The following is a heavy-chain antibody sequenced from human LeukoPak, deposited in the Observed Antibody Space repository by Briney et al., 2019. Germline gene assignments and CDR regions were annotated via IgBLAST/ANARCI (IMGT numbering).Heavy chain of an antibody. V-gene: IGHV3-23*01. CDR1: GFTFSSYA. D-gene: IGHD2-21*02. CDR3: ASGSSRAYCGGDCYI. Sequence: GGSLRLSCAASGFTFSSYAMSWVRRAPGKGLEWVSAISGSGGSTYYADSVKGRFTISRDNSKNTLYLQMNSLRAEDTAVYYCASGSSRAYCGGDCYIWGQGTLVTVSS. CDR2: ISGSGGST. J-gene: IGHJ4*02.